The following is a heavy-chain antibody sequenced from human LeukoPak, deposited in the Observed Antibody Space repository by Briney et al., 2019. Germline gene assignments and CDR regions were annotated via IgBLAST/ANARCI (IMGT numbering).Heavy chain of an antibody. CDR2: FIPILNTT. V-gene: IGHV1-69*08. Sequence: SVKVSCKASGGTFSGNSITWVRQAPGQGLGWMGRFIPILNTTNYAQDFQGRVTLTADKSTSTAYMELMSLGSEDTAVYYCARETRDSNWNSVAYLDHWGQGTLVTVSS. CDR1: GGTFSGNS. D-gene: IGHD1-7*01. CDR3: ARETRDSNWNSVAYLDH. J-gene: IGHJ4*02.